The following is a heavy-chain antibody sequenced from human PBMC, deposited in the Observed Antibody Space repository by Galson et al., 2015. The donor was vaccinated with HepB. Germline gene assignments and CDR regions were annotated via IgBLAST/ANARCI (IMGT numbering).Heavy chain of an antibody. CDR3: ASRGYGYYDSSGDYYYGMDV. CDR1: GGTFCNYA. V-gene: IGHV1-69*13. D-gene: IGHD3-22*01. CDR2: IIPIFGAA. J-gene: IGHJ6*02. Sequence: SVKVSCKASGGTFCNYAISWVRQAPGQGLEWMGGIIPIFGAANYAQKFQGRVTITADDSTSTAYMELSSLRSEDTAVYYCASRGYGYYDSSGDYYYGMDVWGQGTTVTVSS.